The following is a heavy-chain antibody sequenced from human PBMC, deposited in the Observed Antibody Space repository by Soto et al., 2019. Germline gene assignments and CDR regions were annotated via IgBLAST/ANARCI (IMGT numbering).Heavy chain of an antibody. Sequence: GESLKLSCEASGFIFSTYSMTWVRQAPGKGLEWVAAVSPTGDSTYYADSLKGRLTIPRDNSKNTVFLQMNSLSADDTALYYCVKEPDVWGQGISVTVSS. V-gene: IGHV3-23*01. CDR3: VKEPDV. CDR1: GFIFSTYS. CDR2: VSPTGDST. J-gene: IGHJ6*02.